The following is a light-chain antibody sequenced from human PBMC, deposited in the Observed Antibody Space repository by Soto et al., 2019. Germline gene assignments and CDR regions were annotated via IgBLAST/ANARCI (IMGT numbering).Light chain of an antibody. V-gene: IGLV2-11*01. CDR2: DVN. CDR1: SSDVGGFNS. J-gene: IGLJ1*01. Sequence: QSVLTQPRSVSGSPGQSVTISCTGTSSDVGGFNSVSWYQQHPGKAPKLMIYDVNKRPSGVPDRFSGSKSGSTASLTISGLQAEDEADYYCGSYAGSYSYAFANGTKVTVL. CDR3: GSYAGSYSYA.